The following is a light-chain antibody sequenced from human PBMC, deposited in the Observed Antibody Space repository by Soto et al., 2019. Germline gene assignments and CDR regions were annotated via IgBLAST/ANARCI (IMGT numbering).Light chain of an antibody. CDR2: DAS. V-gene: IGKV1-5*01. Sequence: DIPMTQSPSTLSASVGDRVTITCRASQTISNWLAWYQQKPGKAPKLLIYDASSLQSGVPPRFSGSGFGTDFTLTISSLQPGDFATYYCQQYSIYPYTFGQGTELEIK. CDR1: QTISNW. CDR3: QQYSIYPYT. J-gene: IGKJ2*01.